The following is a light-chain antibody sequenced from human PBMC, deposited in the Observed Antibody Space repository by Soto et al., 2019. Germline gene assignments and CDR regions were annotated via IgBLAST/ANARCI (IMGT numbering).Light chain of an antibody. J-gene: IGLJ2*01. Sequence: QSVLTQPPSASGTPGQRVTISCSGSSSNIGSNYVYWYQHLPGAAPKLLIFTNNQRPPGVPDRFSASKSGTSASLAISGLRSEDEGDYYCAATDDTLSGPVFGGGTKLTVL. CDR1: SSNIGSNY. CDR3: AATDDTLSGPV. V-gene: IGLV1-47*02. CDR2: TNN.